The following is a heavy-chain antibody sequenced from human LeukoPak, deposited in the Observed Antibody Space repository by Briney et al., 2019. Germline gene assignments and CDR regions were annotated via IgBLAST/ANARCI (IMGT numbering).Heavy chain of an antibody. Sequence: SETLSLTCTVSGYSISSGYYWGWILQPPGKGLEWIGSIYHSGSTYYNPSLKGRVTISVDTSKNQFSLKLSSVTAADTAVYYCATEDAEHAFDMWGQGTMVTVSS. CDR1: GYSISSGYY. V-gene: IGHV4-38-2*02. CDR2: IYHSGST. J-gene: IGHJ3*02. CDR3: ATEDAEHAFDM.